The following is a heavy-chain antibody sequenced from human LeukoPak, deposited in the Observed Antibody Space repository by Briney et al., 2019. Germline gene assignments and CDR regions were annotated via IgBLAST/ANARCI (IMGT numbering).Heavy chain of an antibody. J-gene: IGHJ5*02. Sequence: PSETLSLTCTVSGGSISSSSYYWGWIRQPPGKGLEWIGEIYHSGSTNYNPSLKSRVTISVDKSKNQFSLKLSSVTAADTAVYYCALAIVARFDPWGQGTLVTVSS. CDR1: GGSISSSSYY. CDR2: IYHSGST. D-gene: IGHD5-12*01. CDR3: ALAIVARFDP. V-gene: IGHV4-39*07.